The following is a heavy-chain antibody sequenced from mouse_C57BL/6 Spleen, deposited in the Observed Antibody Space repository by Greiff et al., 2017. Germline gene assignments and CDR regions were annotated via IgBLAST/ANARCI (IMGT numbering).Heavy chain of an antibody. CDR3: ARHEGGDYDGAFAY. CDR2: FYPGSGSI. D-gene: IGHD2-4*01. Sequence: QVQLKESGAELVKPGASVKLSCKASGYTFTEYTIHWVKQRSGQGLEWIGWFYPGSGSIKYNEKFKDKATLTAYKSSSTIYMELSRLTSEDSAVYFCARHEGGDYDGAFAYWGQGTLVTVSA. V-gene: IGHV1-62-2*01. J-gene: IGHJ3*01. CDR1: GYTFTEYT.